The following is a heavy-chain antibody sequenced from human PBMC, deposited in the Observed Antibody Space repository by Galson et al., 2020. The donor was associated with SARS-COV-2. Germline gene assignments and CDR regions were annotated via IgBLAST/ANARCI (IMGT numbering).Heavy chain of an antibody. CDR1: GGSISSYY. V-gene: IGHV4-59*01. J-gene: IGHJ6*03. Sequence: SETLSLTCTVSGGSISSYYWSWIRQPPGKGLEWIGYIYYSGSTNYNPSLKSRVTISVDTSKNQFSLKLSSVTAADTAVYYCARARGDCSSTSCYYYYMDVWGKGTTVTVSS. D-gene: IGHD2-2*01. CDR3: ARARGDCSSTSCYYYYMDV. CDR2: IYYSGST.